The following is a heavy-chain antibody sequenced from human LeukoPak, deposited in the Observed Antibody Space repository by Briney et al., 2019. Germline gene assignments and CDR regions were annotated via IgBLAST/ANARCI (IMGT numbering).Heavy chain of an antibody. CDR3: VRDSDGGY. CDR2: IRYDGNDK. CDR1: GFTFSTYG. Sequence: GGSLRLSCAASGFTFSTYGIHWVRQAPGKGLEWVAFIRYDGNDKYYADSVKGRFTISRDNSKNTLCLQMNSLRAEDTAVYYCVRDSDGGYWGQGTLVTVSS. J-gene: IGHJ4*02. V-gene: IGHV3-30*02. D-gene: IGHD2-21*02.